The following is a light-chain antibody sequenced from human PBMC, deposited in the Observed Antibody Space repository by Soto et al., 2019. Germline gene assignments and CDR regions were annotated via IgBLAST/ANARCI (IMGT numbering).Light chain of an antibody. Sequence: EIVLTQSPGTLSLSPGERATLSCRASQSVSSSYLAWYQQKPGQAPRLLIYGASSRATGIPDRFSGSGSGTDFTITISRLEPEDVAVYYCQKYGSSPWTFGQGTKVEIK. V-gene: IGKV3-20*01. CDR3: QKYGSSPWT. CDR2: GAS. J-gene: IGKJ1*01. CDR1: QSVSSSY.